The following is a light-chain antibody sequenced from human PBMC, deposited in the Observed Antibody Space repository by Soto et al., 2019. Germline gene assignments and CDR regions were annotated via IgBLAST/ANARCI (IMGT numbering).Light chain of an antibody. V-gene: IGKV3-11*01. J-gene: IGKJ5*01. CDR3: QQRSSWPIT. CDR1: QSVSRY. CDR2: DAS. Sequence: DIVLTQSPATLSLSPGERATLSCRASQSVSRYLAWYQQKPGQAPRLLIYDASNRATGIPARFSGSGSGTDFTLTISSLEPEDFAVYYCQQRSSWPITFGQGTRLEI.